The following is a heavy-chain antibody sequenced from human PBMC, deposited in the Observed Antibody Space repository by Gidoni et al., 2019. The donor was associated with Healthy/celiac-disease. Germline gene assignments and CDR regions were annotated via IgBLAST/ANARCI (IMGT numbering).Heavy chain of an antibody. J-gene: IGHJ4*02. CDR2: IIPILGIA. CDR1: GGPFSSYT. V-gene: IGHV1-69*08. Sequence: QVQLVQSGAEVKKPGSSVKVSCKASGGPFSSYTISWVRQAPGQGLEWMGRIIPILGIANYAQKFQGRVTITADKSTSTAYMELSSLRSEDTAVYYCARDGYSDAALVYWGQGTLVTVSS. D-gene: IGHD5-18*01. CDR3: ARDGYSDAALVY.